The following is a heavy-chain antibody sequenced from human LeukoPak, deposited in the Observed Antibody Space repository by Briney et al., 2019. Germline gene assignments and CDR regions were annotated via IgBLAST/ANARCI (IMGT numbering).Heavy chain of an antibody. J-gene: IGHJ4*02. V-gene: IGHV4-61*01. CDR2: IYYTGIT. CDR1: GGSVNSGSYY. CDR3: ATSQCGSDCYLAGDY. D-gene: IGHD2-21*02. Sequence: SETLSLTCAVSGGSVNSGSYYWSWIRQHPGKGLEWIGYIYYTGITNYNPPLKSRVTISVDTSKNQFSLNLNSVTAADTAVYYCATSQCGSDCYLAGDYWGQGTLVTVSS.